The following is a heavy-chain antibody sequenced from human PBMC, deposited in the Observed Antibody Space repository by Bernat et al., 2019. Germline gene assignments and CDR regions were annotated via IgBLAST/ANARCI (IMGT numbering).Heavy chain of an antibody. D-gene: IGHD3-3*01. Sequence: EVQLVESGGDLVQPGGSLRLSCAASGFTFSIYSMNLVRQAPGKGLEWVSYINGSGSLIYYADSVNGRCTISRENAKKSLFLQMNSLRAEDTAVYYCARLTRGQILGNWGQGTLVTVSS. J-gene: IGHJ4*02. CDR3: ARLTRGQILGN. V-gene: IGHV3-48*01. CDR2: INGSGSLI. CDR1: GFTFSIYS.